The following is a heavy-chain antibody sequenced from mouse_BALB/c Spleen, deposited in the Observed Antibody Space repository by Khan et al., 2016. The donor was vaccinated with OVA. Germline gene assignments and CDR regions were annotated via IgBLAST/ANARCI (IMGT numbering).Heavy chain of an antibody. CDR3: ASDGSRYNYAMDY. CDR1: GYSITSDYA. V-gene: IGHV3-2*02. Sequence: EVQLVESGPGLVNPSQSLSLTCTVTGYSITSDYAWNWIRQFPGNKLEWMGYINYSGSTNYNPALKSRISITRDKSKNQFFLQLNSVTTEDTATYYCASDGSRYNYAMDYWGQGTSVTVSS. D-gene: IGHD2-3*01. CDR2: INYSGST. J-gene: IGHJ4*01.